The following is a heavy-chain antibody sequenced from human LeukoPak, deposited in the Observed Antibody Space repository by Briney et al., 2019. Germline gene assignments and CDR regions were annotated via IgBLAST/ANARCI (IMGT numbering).Heavy chain of an antibody. CDR3: ARETNQYYYDSSGYANFDY. CDR1: GGSFSGYY. V-gene: IGHV4-34*01. J-gene: IGHJ4*02. CDR2: INHSGST. D-gene: IGHD3-22*01. Sequence: PSETLSLTCAVYGGSFSGYYWSWIRQPPGKGLEWIGEINHSGSTNYNPSLKSRVTMSVDTSKNQFSLKLKSVTAADTAVYYCARETNQYYYDSSGYANFDYWGQGTLVTVSS.